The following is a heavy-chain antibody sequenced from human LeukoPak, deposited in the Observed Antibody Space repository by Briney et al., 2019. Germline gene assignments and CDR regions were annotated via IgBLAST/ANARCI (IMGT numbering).Heavy chain of an antibody. CDR1: GGTFSSYA. D-gene: IGHD3-22*01. CDR3: AKDVDYYDSSGEDDAFDI. CDR2: IIPIFGTA. J-gene: IGHJ3*02. Sequence: SVKVSCKASGGTFSSYAISWVRQAPGQGLEWMGGIIPIFGTANYAQKFQGRVTITTDESTSTAYMELSSLRSEDTAVYYCAKDVDYYDSSGEDDAFDIWGQGTMVTVSS. V-gene: IGHV1-69*05.